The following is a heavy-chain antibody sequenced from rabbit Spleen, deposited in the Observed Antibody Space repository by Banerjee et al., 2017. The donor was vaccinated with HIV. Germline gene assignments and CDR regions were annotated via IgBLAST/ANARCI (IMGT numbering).Heavy chain of an antibody. CDR3: ARSTGGSGVTVTNFNL. V-gene: IGHV1S45*01. D-gene: IGHD1-1*01. CDR2: ISTTTAKT. Sequence: QEQLEESGGDLVKPEGSLTLTCTASGFTLSSYWMCWVRQAPGQGLEWIACISTTTAKTWYASWAKGRFTISKTSTTVTLQLNSLTDADTATYFCARSTGGSGVTVTNFNLWGPGTWSPS. CDR1: GFTLSSYW. J-gene: IGHJ4*01.